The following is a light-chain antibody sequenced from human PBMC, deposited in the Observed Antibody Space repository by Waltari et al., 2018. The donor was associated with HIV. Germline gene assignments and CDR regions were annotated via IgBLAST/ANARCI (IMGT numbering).Light chain of an antibody. J-gene: IGKJ2*01. V-gene: IGKV4-1*01. CDR2: WAS. CDR1: QCLLYTSNSKNY. CDR3: QQYYSTPPT. Sequence: DIVMTQSPVSLAVSLGERASINCKSSQCLLYTSNSKNYLAWYQQRPGQPLKLLIYWASIRESGVPDRFSGSGSGTDFTLTISSLQAEDVAVYYCQQYYSTPPTFGQGTKLEIK.